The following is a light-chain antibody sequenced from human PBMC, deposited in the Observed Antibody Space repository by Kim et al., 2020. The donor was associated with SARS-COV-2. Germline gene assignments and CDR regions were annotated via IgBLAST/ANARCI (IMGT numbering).Light chain of an antibody. CDR2: VGTGGVVG. J-gene: IGLJ3*02. CDR1: SGYSDSK. CDR3: GADHGSGSNFVWV. Sequence: QPVLTQPPSASASLGDSVTLTCTLSSGYSDSKVDWYQQRPGKGPRFVMRVGTGGVVGSKGDGIPDRFSVLGSGLNRYLTIKNIQEEDESDYHCGADHGSGSNFVWVFGGGTQLTVL. V-gene: IGLV9-49*01.